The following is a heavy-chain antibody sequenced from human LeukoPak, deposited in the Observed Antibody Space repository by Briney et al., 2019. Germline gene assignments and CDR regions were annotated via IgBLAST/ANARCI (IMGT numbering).Heavy chain of an antibody. CDR3: ARGLWSDREDPRGSYNWFDP. Sequence: ASVKVSCKASGYTFTSYDINWVRQATGQGLEWMGWMNPNSSNTGYAQKFQGRVTMTRNTSISTAYMELSSLRSEDTAVYYCARGLWSDREDPRGSYNWFDPWGQGTLVTVSS. J-gene: IGHJ5*02. CDR1: GYTFTSYD. V-gene: IGHV1-8*01. D-gene: IGHD2-21*01. CDR2: MNPNSSNT.